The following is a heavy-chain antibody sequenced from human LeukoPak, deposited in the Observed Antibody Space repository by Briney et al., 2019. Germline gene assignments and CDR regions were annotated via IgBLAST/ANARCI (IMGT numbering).Heavy chain of an antibody. V-gene: IGHV4-4*07. CDR3: ARVTYYDSSGYYYDY. D-gene: IGHD3-22*01. CDR1: GGSISSYY. Sequence: PSETLSLTCTVSGGSISSYYWSWIRQPAGKGLEWIGRIYTSGSTNYNPSLKSRVTMSVDTSKNQFSLKLSSVTAADTAVYYCARVTYYDSSGYYYDYWGQGTLVTVSS. CDR2: IYTSGST. J-gene: IGHJ4*02.